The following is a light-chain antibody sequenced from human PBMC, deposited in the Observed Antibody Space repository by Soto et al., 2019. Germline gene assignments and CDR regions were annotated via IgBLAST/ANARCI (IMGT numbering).Light chain of an antibody. J-gene: IGLJ1*01. V-gene: IGLV2-14*01. CDR1: SSDVVGYNY. CDR2: DVS. CDR3: SSYTSSSTLRHV. Sequence: QSALTQPASASGSPGQSITISCTGTSSDVVGYNYVSWYQQHPGKAPKLMIYDVSNRPSGVSNRFSGSKSGNTASLTISGLQAEDEADYYCSSYTSSSTLRHVFGTGTKVTVL.